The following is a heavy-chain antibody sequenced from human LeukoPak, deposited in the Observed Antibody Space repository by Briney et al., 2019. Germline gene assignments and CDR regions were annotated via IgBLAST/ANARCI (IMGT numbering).Heavy chain of an antibody. CDR2: ISSSSSYI. CDR1: GFTFSSYS. J-gene: IGHJ4*02. CDR3: AKDPTVYSSASKLFDY. V-gene: IGHV3-21*01. Sequence: PGGSLRLSCAASGFTFSSYSMNWVRQAPGKGLEWVSSISSSSSYIYYADSVKGRFTISRDNAKNSLYLQMNSLRAEDTAVYYCAKDPTVYSSASKLFDYWAQGTLVPASS. D-gene: IGHD6-19*01.